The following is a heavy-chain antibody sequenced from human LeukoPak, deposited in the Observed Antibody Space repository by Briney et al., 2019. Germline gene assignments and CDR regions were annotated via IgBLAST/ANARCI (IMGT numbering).Heavy chain of an antibody. D-gene: IGHD6-13*01. J-gene: IGHJ4*02. CDR1: GFTFSSYS. CDR3: ARDPGYIAAAGISV. Sequence: PGGSLRLSCAASGFTFSSYSMNWVRQAPGKGLEWVSSISSSSSYIYYADSVKGRFTISRDNAKNSLYLQMNSLRAEDTAVYYCARDPGYIAAAGISVWGQGTLVTVSS. CDR2: ISSSSSYI. V-gene: IGHV3-21*01.